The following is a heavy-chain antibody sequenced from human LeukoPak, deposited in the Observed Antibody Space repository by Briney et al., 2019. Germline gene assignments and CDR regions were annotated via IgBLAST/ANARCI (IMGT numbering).Heavy chain of an antibody. CDR3: ARGYSNFDY. Sequence: LRLSCAASGFTFSDYYMSWIRQHPGKGLEWIGYIYYSGSTYYNPSLKSRVTISVDTSKNQFSLKLSSVTAADTAVYYCARGYSNFDYWGQGTLVTVSS. CDR2: IYYSGST. D-gene: IGHD4-11*01. CDR1: GFTFSDYY. J-gene: IGHJ4*02. V-gene: IGHV4-31*02.